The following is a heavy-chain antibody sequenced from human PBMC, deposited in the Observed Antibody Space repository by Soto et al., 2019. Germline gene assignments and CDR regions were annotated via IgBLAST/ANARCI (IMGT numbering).Heavy chain of an antibody. D-gene: IGHD2-15*01. CDR1: EFTFSSFA. CDR2: ISGSGGST. CDR3: AKDLIGYCSGGSCYSYYYYGMDV. J-gene: IGHJ6*02. Sequence: GGSLRLSCAASEFTFSSFAMSWVRKAPGKGLEWVSAISGSGGSTYYADSVKGRFTISRDNSKNTLYLQMNSLRAEDTAVYYCAKDLIGYCSGGSCYSYYYYGMDVWGQGTTVTVSS. V-gene: IGHV3-23*01.